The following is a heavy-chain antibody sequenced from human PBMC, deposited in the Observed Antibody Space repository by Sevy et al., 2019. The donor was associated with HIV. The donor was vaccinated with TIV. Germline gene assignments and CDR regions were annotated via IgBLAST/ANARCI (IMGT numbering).Heavy chain of an antibody. CDR1: GFTFSAYS. V-gene: IGHV3-21*01. J-gene: IGHJ1*01. CDR2: ISFLSNYV. Sequence: GGSLRLSCAASGFTFSAYSMNWVRQAPGKGLEWVSSISFLSNYVYYADSVKGRFIISRDNAKSSLYLQMNSLRAEDTAVYYCARDSHINMQYFQHWGQGTRVTVSS. CDR3: ARDSHINMQYFQH. D-gene: IGHD3-10*01.